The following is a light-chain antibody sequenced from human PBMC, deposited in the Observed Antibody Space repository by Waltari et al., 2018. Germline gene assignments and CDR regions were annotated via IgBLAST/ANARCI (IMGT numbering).Light chain of an antibody. Sequence: EIVMTQSPLSLPVTPGEPASISCRSSQSLRHLNGYYLDWYLQKPGQSPKLLIYLGSSRASGVPGRFSCSGSGTDFTLLISRVEADDVGVYYCMQARQTPFTFGQGTKLEI. CDR1: QSLRHLNGYY. V-gene: IGKV2-28*01. CDR3: MQARQTPFT. J-gene: IGKJ2*01. CDR2: LGS.